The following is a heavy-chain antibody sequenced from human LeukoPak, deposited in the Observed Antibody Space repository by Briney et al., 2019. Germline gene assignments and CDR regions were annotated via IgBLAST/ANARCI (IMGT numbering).Heavy chain of an antibody. CDR1: GGTFSSYA. CDR3: AREANWNSGYYFDY. Sequence: SVKVSCKASGGTFSSYAISWVRQAPGQGLEWMGGIIPILGTANYAQKFQGRVTITADESTSTAYMELSSLRSEDTAVYYCAREANWNSGYYFDYWGQGTLVTVSS. D-gene: IGHD1-20*01. CDR2: IIPILGTA. V-gene: IGHV1-69*13. J-gene: IGHJ4*02.